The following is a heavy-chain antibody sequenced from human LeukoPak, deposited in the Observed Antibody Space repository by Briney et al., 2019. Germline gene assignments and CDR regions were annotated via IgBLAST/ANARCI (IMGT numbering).Heavy chain of an antibody. D-gene: IGHD3-3*01. CDR3: ARQRFDTIFGVVIIHYYFDY. Sequence: SETLSLTCAVYGGSFSGYYWSWIRQPPGKGLEWIGEINHSGSTNYNPSLKSRVTISVDTSKNQFSLKLSSVTAADTAVYYCARQRFDTIFGVVIIHYYFDYWGQGTLVTVSS. J-gene: IGHJ4*02. CDR1: GGSFSGYY. V-gene: IGHV4-34*01. CDR2: INHSGST.